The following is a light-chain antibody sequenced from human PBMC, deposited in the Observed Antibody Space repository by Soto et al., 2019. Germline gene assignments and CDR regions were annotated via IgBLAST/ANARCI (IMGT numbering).Light chain of an antibody. CDR1: SSDVGGYDH. Sequence: QSALTQPASVSGSPGQSITISCTGTSSDVGGYDHVSWYQQLPGKAPKLLIYDVNNRPSGVSHRFSGSKSGNTASLTISGLQAEDEADYYCSSYTGSSTFVFGTGTKLTV. J-gene: IGLJ1*01. CDR3: SSYTGSSTFV. CDR2: DVN. V-gene: IGLV2-14*01.